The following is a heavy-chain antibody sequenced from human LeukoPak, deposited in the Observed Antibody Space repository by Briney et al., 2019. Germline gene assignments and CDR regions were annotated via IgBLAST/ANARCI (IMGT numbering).Heavy chain of an antibody. CDR1: GVSITSYY. CDR2: VHYSEST. J-gene: IGHJ4*02. D-gene: IGHD5-24*01. Sequence: SETLSLTCTVSGVSITSYYWSWVRQPPGKGLEWIGYVHYSESTKYNPSLKNRVTISLDTSKNQFSLRLSSVTDADAALYYCKREGATVDHWGQGTLVSVSS. CDR3: KREGATVDH. V-gene: IGHV4-59*01.